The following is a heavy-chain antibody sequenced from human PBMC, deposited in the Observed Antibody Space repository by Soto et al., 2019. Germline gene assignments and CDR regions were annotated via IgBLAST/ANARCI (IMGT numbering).Heavy chain of an antibody. Sequence: SVKVSCKASGGTFSSYAISWVRQAPGQGLEWMGGIIPIFGTANYAQKFQGRVTITADKSTSTAYMELSSLRSEDTAVYYCAITLRYFDRFLVYFWGQGSLVPVSS. J-gene: IGHJ4*02. CDR2: IIPIFGTA. D-gene: IGHD3-9*01. CDR1: GGTFSSYA. CDR3: AITLRYFDRFLVYF. V-gene: IGHV1-69*06.